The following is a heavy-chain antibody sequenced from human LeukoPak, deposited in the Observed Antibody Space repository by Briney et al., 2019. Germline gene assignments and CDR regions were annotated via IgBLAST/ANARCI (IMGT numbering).Heavy chain of an antibody. V-gene: IGHV3-30*18. J-gene: IGHJ4*02. CDR1: GFTFSSHD. Sequence: AGRSLRLSCAASGFTFSSHDMHWVRQAPGKGLEWVAMVTNDENYKNYADSVKGRFTVSRDNSHSTLFLQMSSLRVEDTAIYYCTNRRYLDYWGQGTLVTVSS. CDR3: TNRRYLDY. CDR2: VTNDENYK. D-gene: IGHD3-9*01.